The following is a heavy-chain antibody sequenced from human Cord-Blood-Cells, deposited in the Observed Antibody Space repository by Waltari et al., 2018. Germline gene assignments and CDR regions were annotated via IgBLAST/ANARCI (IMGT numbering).Heavy chain of an antibody. Sequence: QVQLVQSGAEVKKPGSSVKVSCKASGGTFSSYAISWVRQAPGQGLEWMGGIIPSFGTGNYAQKVQGRVTITADESTSTAYMELSSLRSEDTAVYYCASPSIAARRGAFDIWGQGTMVTVSS. V-gene: IGHV1-69*12. CDR2: IIPSFGTG. D-gene: IGHD6-6*01. CDR3: ASPSIAARRGAFDI. CDR1: GGTFSSYA. J-gene: IGHJ3*02.